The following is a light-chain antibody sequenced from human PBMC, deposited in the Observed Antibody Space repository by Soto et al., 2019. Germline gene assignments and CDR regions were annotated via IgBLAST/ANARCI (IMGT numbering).Light chain of an antibody. CDR1: SSDVGGYNY. J-gene: IGLJ2*01. CDR2: DVS. Sequence: QSALTQPRSVSGSPGQSVTISCTGTSSDVGGYNYVSWYQQHPGKAPKLMIFDVSQRPSGVPDRFSGSKSGNTASLTISGLQAEDEADYYCSSYAGSDVVFGGGTKLTVL. V-gene: IGLV2-11*01. CDR3: SSYAGSDVV.